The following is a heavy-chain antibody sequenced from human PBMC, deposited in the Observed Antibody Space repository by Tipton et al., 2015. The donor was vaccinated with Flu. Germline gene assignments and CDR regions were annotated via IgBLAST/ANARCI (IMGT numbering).Heavy chain of an antibody. CDR1: GFTFSKSA. CDR3: AKAPYDFWSGYYGMDV. V-gene: IGHV3-23*01. CDR2: FGGSGDNR. D-gene: IGHD3-3*01. Sequence: SLRLSCAASGFTFSKSALSWVRQAPGKGLEWVSAFGGSGDNRHYADSVKGRFTISRDNSKNTVFLQMNSLTVEDTAVYYCAKAPYDFWSGYYGMDVWGQGTTVTVSS. J-gene: IGHJ6*02.